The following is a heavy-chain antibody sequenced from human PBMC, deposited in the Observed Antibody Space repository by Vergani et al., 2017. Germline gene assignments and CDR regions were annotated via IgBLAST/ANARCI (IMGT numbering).Heavy chain of an antibody. CDR2: IYPADSDT. V-gene: IGHV5-51*01. D-gene: IGHD1-1*01. J-gene: IGHJ4*02. CDR1: EYSFGNYW. Sequence: EVELVQSGPEMRKPGESLKISCKGSEYSFGNYWIGWVRQMPGKGLEWMGIIYPADSDTRYSLSFQGQVTISAGKSISTAFLQWASLKASDTALYYCARHTTYTDSWGQGPLVTVSS. CDR3: ARHTTYTDS.